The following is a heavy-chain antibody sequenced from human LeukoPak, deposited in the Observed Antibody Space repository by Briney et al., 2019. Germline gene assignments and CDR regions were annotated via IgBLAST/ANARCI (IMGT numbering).Heavy chain of an antibody. J-gene: IGHJ4*02. CDR3: ARGGAGIVVVVAAPFDY. V-gene: IGHV4-59*08. D-gene: IGHD2-15*01. Sequence: PSETLSLTCIVSGDSISTYYWSWIRQSPGKGMEWIGYSFYTGTTNYNPSLQSRVTISPDTSKNQISLKLTSVTAADTAVYYCARGGAGIVVVVAAPFDYWGQGTLVTVSS. CDR1: GDSISTYY. CDR2: SFYTGTT.